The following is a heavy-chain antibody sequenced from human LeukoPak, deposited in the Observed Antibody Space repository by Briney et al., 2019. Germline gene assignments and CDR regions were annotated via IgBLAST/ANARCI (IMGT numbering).Heavy chain of an antibody. Sequence: GGSLRLSCAASGFTFSNFAMSWVRQAPGKGLEWVSAITGSGSGIYYADSMKSRFTISRDNSKNTLYLQINSLRAEDTAVYYCAKWGDYDVLTGYYVSDYWGQGTLVTVSS. J-gene: IGHJ4*02. CDR3: AKWGDYDVLTGYYVSDY. CDR2: ITGSGSGI. CDR1: GFTFSNFA. D-gene: IGHD3-9*01. V-gene: IGHV3-23*01.